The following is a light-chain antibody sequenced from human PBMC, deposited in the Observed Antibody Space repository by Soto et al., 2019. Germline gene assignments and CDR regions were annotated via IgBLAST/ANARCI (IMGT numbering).Light chain of an antibody. CDR3: CSYAGSSTYVV. J-gene: IGLJ2*01. Sequence: QSALTQPASVSGSPGQSITISCTGTSSDVGTYNLVSWYQQHPGKAPKLIISEGSKRPSGVSNRFSGSKSGNTASLTISGLQAEDEADYYCCSYAGSSTYVVFSGGTKLTVL. CDR2: EGS. V-gene: IGLV2-23*01. CDR1: SSDVGTYNL.